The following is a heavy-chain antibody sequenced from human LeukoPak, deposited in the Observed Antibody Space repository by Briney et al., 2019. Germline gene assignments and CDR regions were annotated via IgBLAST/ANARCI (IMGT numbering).Heavy chain of an antibody. Sequence: PSETLSLTCTVSVGSTTIASFYWGWIRQPPGKGLEWIASVYYAGTTHYNPSLESRVTISVDTSKNQFSLKFSSVTAADTAVYYCARSRDGYFYWGQGTPVTVSS. CDR2: VYYAGTT. CDR1: VGSTTIASFY. CDR3: ARSRDGYFY. J-gene: IGHJ4*02. D-gene: IGHD5-24*01. V-gene: IGHV4-39*01.